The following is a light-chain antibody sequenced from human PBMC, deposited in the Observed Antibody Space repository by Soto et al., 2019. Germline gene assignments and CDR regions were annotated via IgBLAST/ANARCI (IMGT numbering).Light chain of an antibody. CDR3: LQVYSFPRT. CDR2: AAS. Sequence: DIQMTQSPSSVSAFIGDRLTITCRASQDIGRRLAWFQQKPGKAPKYLIQAASSLQGGVPSTFSGSGSGTDFTLTINTLHPEDFATYYCLQVYSFPRTFGQGTKVDIK. V-gene: IGKV1-12*01. CDR1: QDIGRR. J-gene: IGKJ1*01.